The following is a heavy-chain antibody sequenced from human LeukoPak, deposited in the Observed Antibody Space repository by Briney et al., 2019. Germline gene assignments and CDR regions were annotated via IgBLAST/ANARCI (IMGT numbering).Heavy chain of an antibody. CDR3: ARQTQLEPRPFPFDP. Sequence: ASVKVSCKASGYTFTSYGISWVRQAPGQGLEWMGWISAYNGNTNYAQKLQGRVTMTTDTSTSTAYMELRSLRSEDTAVYYCARQTQLEPRPFPFDPWGQGTLVTVSS. CDR2: ISAYNGNT. V-gene: IGHV1-18*01. D-gene: IGHD1-1*01. CDR1: GYTFTSYG. J-gene: IGHJ5*02.